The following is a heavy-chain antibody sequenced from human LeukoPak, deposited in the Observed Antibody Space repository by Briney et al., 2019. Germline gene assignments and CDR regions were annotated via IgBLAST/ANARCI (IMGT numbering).Heavy chain of an antibody. D-gene: IGHD5-12*01. J-gene: IGHJ4*02. CDR1: GFTFSSYS. V-gene: IGHV3-21*01. Sequence: PGGSLRLSCAASGFTFSSYSMNWVRQAPGKGLEWVSSISSSSSYIYYADSVKGRFTISRDNAKNSLYLQMNSLRAEDTAVNYCARVGRNNGYDYPDYFDYWGQGTLVTVSS. CDR2: ISSSSSYI. CDR3: ARVGRNNGYDYPDYFDY.